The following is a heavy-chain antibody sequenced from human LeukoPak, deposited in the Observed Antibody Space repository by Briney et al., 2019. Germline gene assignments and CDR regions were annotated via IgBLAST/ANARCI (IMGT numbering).Heavy chain of an antibody. J-gene: IGHJ6*03. D-gene: IGHD2-15*01. CDR2: IHYSGST. CDR3: ASFYCSGGSCYQYYYYYYMDV. V-gene: IGHV4-39*01. CDR1: GGSISSSTYY. Sequence: SETLSLTCTVSGGSISSSTYYWGWIRQPPGKGLEWIGTIHYSGSTYYNPSLKSRVTISVDTSKNQFSLKLSSVTAADTAVYYCASFYCSGGSCYQYYYYYYMDVWGKGTTVTISS.